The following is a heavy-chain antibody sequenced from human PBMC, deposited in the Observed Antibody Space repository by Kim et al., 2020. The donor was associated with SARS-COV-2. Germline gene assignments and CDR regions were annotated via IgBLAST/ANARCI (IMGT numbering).Heavy chain of an antibody. CDR1: GFTFSSYA. CDR3: AAGRQSGSYYYFDY. CDR2: ISGSGGST. V-gene: IGHV3-23*01. D-gene: IGHD1-26*01. Sequence: GGSLRLSCAASGFTFSSYAMSWVRQAPGKGLEWVSAISGSGGSTYYADSVKGRFTISRDNSKNTLYLQMNSLRAEDTAVYYCAAGRQSGSYYYFDYWGQGTLVTVSS. J-gene: IGHJ4*02.